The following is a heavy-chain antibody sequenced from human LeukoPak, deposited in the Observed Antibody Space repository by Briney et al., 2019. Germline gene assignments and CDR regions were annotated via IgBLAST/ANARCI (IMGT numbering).Heavy chain of an antibody. CDR3: ARGYYGSGSSFDY. CDR1: GGTFSSYA. D-gene: IGHD3-10*01. J-gene: IGHJ4*02. Sequence: GASVKVSCKASGGTFSSYAISWVRQAPGQGLEWMGGIIPIFGTANYAQKFQGRVTIATDESTSTAYMELSSLRSEDTAVYYCARGYYGSGSSFDYWGQGTLVTVSS. V-gene: IGHV1-69*05. CDR2: IIPIFGTA.